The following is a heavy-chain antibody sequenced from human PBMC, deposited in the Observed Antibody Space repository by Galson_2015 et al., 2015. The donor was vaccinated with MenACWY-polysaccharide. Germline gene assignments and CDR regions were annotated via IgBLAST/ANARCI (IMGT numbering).Heavy chain of an antibody. CDR1: GFTFSNSD. Sequence: SLRLSCAASGFTFSNSDMSWVRQAPGKGLEWVSAHSASGATTYYADSVKGRFTISRDNAKNTLHLQMNSLRVEDTAVYYCARVQGGYSNDWHHPYYFDYWGQGTLVTVSS. CDR2: HSASGATT. CDR3: ARVQGGYSNDWHHPYYFDY. J-gene: IGHJ4*02. D-gene: IGHD6-13*01. V-gene: IGHV3-23*01.